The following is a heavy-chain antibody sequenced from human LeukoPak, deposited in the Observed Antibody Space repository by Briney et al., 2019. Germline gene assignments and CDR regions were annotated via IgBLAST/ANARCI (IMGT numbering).Heavy chain of an antibody. CDR3: AKGGKWDVTPFDY. Sequence: GGSLRLSCAASGFTVSNTYMSWVRQAPGKGLEWVSLIYSGGGTYSADSVKGRFTISRDIPKNTLYLQMNSLRAEDTAVYYCAKGGKWDVTPFDYWGQGTLVTVSS. D-gene: IGHD1-26*01. V-gene: IGHV3-53*01. J-gene: IGHJ4*02. CDR2: IYSGGGT. CDR1: GFTVSNTY.